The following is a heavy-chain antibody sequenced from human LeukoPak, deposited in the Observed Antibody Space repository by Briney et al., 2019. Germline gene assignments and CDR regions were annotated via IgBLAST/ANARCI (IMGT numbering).Heavy chain of an antibody. V-gene: IGHV4-4*02. CDR3: AREHGMVGATVYYYGMDV. CDR2: IYHSGST. J-gene: IGHJ6*02. CDR1: GGSISSSNW. Sequence: PSGTLSLTCAVSGGSISSSNWWSWVRQPPGKGLEWIGEIYHSGSTNYNPSLKSRVTISVDKSKNQFSLKLSSVTAADTAVYYCAREHGMVGATVYYYGMDVWGQGTTVTVSS. D-gene: IGHD1-26*01.